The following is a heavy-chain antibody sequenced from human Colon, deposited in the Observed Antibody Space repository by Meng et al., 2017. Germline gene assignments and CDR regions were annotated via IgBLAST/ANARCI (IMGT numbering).Heavy chain of an antibody. V-gene: IGHV4-61*01. CDR1: GGSLSSGNDY. CDR3: ATGPGYSSGLDS. J-gene: IGHJ4*02. CDR2: ISYSGNS. Sequence: QGLLPGPGPGLVRPSETLSPTCTVPGGSLSSGNDYWSWIRQAPGKGLEWIGYISYSGNSLYNPSLKSRVDISTDTSRRQCSLKFNSVTAADTAIYYCATGPGYSSGLDSWGRGALVTVSS. D-gene: IGHD6-19*01.